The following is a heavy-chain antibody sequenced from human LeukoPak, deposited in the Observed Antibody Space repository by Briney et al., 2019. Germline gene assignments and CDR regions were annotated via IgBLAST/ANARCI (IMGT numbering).Heavy chain of an antibody. CDR1: IDSFTNYY. CDR2: VNDSGGT. D-gene: IGHD3-22*01. J-gene: IGHJ5*02. V-gene: IGHV4-34*01. Sequence: SETLSLTCAVYIDSFTNYYWNWIRQTPGKGLEWIGEVNDSGGTNINPSLRSRVILPVDTSKNQFSLKLISVTAADTAVYYCARGLGYDSIPWGQGTLVTVSS. CDR3: ARGLGYDSIP.